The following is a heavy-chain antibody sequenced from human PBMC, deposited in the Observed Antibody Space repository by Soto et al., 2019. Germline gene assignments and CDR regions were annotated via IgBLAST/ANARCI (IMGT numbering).Heavy chain of an antibody. CDR3: ARETDYDDSSGYYGNDAFDI. J-gene: IGHJ3*02. Sequence: PSETLSLTCTVSGGSISSGDYYWSWIRQPPGKGLEWIGYIYYSGSTYYNPSLKSRVTISVDTSKNQFSLKLSSVTAADTAVYYCARETDYDDSSGYYGNDAFDIWGQGTMVTVSS. D-gene: IGHD3-22*01. CDR2: IYYSGST. CDR1: GGSISSGDYY. V-gene: IGHV4-30-4*01.